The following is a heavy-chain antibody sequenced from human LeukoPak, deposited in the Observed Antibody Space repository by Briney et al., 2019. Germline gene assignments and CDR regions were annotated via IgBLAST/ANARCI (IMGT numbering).Heavy chain of an antibody. J-gene: IGHJ5*02. V-gene: IGHV4-34*01. D-gene: IGHD6-19*01. Sequence: SETLSLTCTVSGGSISSYYWSWIRQPPGKGLEWIGEINHSGSTNYNPSLKSRVTISVDTSKNQFSLKLSSVTAADTAVYYCARGRIAVAGYGGAWFDPWGQGTLVTVSS. CDR1: GGSISSYY. CDR3: ARGRIAVAGYGGAWFDP. CDR2: INHSGST.